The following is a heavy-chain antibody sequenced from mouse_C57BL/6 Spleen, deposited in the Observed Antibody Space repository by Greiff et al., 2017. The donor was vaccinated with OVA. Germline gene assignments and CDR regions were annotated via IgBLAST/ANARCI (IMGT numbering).Heavy chain of an antibody. V-gene: IGHV5-9-1*02. CDR1: GFTFSSYA. CDR2: ISRGGDYI. Sequence: EVKLVESGEGLVKPGGSLKLSCAASGFTFSSYAMSWVRQTPEKRLEWVAYISRGGDYIYYADTVKGRFTISRDNARNTLYLQMSSLKSEDTAMYYCTTSTTPYYAMDYWGQGTSVTVSS. CDR3: TTSTTPYYAMDY. J-gene: IGHJ4*01. D-gene: IGHD2-12*01.